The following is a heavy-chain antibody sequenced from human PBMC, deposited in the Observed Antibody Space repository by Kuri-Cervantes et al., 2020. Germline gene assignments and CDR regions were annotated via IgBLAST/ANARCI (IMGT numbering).Heavy chain of an antibody. V-gene: IGHV3-30-3*01. D-gene: IGHD2/OR15-2a*01. CDR2: ISYDGSNK. J-gene: IGHJ6*02. CDR3: ARDQKVRSRSFFVLRYGMDV. Sequence: GGSLRLSCAASGFTFSSYAMHWVRQAPGKGLEWVAVISYDGSNKYYADSVKGRFTISRDNSKNTLYLQMNSLRAEDTAVYYCARDQKVRSRSFFVLRYGMDVRGQGTTVTVSS. CDR1: GFTFSSYA.